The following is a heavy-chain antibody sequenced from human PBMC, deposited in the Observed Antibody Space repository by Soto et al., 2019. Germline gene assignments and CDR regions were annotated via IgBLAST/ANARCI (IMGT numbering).Heavy chain of an antibody. V-gene: IGHV1-69*13. Sequence: SVKVSCKASGGTFSSYAISWVRQAPGQGLEWMGGIIPIFGTANYAQKFQGRVTITADESTSTAYMELSSLRTEDTAVYYCATTRDLVVAANNWFDPWGQGTLVTVSS. D-gene: IGHD2-15*01. CDR3: ATTRDLVVAANNWFDP. J-gene: IGHJ5*02. CDR1: GGTFSSYA. CDR2: IIPIFGTA.